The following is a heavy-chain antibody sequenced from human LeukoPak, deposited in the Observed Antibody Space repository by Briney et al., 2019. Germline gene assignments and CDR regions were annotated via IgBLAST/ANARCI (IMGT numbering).Heavy chain of an antibody. CDR1: GFTFSSYW. D-gene: IGHD5-24*01. J-gene: IGHJ4*02. V-gene: IGHV3-7*01. CDR3: ARGGWLQSYYFDY. Sequence: GGSLRLSCAASGFTFSSYWMSWVRQAPGKGLEWVANIKQDGSEKYYVDSVKGRFTISRDNAKNSLYLQMNSLRAEDTAVYYCARGGWLQSYYFDYWGQGTLVTVSS. CDR2: IKQDGSEK.